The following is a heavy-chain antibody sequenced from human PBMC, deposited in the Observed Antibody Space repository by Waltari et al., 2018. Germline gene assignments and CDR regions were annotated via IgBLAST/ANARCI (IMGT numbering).Heavy chain of an antibody. D-gene: IGHD6-6*01. J-gene: IGHJ3*02. CDR3: ARDVRAARRSKDDAFDI. CDR2: IIPSFGTA. CDR1: GGTFSSYA. V-gene: IGHV1-69*05. Sequence: QVQLVQSGAEVKKPGSSVKVSCKASGGTFSSYAISWVRQAPGQGLEWMGGIIPSFGTANDAQKFQGRVTITTDESTSTAYMELSSLRSEDTAVYYCARDVRAARRSKDDAFDIWGQGTMVTVSS.